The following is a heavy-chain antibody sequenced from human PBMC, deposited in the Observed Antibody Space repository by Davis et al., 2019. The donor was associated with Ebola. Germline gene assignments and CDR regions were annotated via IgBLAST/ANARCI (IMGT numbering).Heavy chain of an antibody. CDR1: GFTFSIFG. J-gene: IGHJ6*02. V-gene: IGHV3-30*03. CDR2: ISDDGSNK. D-gene: IGHD5-18*01. CDR3: ARVDAAMVFYGMDV. Sequence: GGSLRLSCAASGFTFSIFGMHWVRQPPGKGLEWVAVISDDGSNKYYADSVKGRFTISRDNAKNSLYLQMNSLRAEETAVYYCARVDAAMVFYGMDVWGQGTTVTVSS.